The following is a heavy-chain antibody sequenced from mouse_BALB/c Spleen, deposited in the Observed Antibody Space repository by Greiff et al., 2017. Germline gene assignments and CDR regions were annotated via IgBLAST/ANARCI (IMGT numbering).Heavy chain of an antibody. Sequence: VQLQQPGAELVRPGASVKLSCKASGYTFTSYWMHWVKQRPGQGLEWIGAIDTSDSYTSYNQKFKGKATLTVDESSSTAYMQLSSLTSEDSAVYYCARNRYGGAMDYWGQGTSVTVSS. V-gene: IGHV1-69*02. CDR1: GYTFTSYW. CDR2: IDTSDSYT. D-gene: IGHD2-14*01. CDR3: ARNRYGGAMDY. J-gene: IGHJ4*01.